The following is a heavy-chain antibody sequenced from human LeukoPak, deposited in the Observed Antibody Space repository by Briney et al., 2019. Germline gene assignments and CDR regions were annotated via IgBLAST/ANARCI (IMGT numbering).Heavy chain of an antibody. CDR3: AKSGYNRFDY. V-gene: IGHV3-23*01. J-gene: IGHJ4*02. CDR1: GFTFSSSA. D-gene: IGHD5-24*01. CDR2: ISGSGSGGST. Sequence: GGSLRLSCAASGFTFSSSAMSWVRQAPGKGLEWVSSISGSGSGGSTYYADSVKGRFTISRDNSKNTLYLQMNSLIAGDTAVYYCAKSGYNRFDYWGQGTRVTVSS.